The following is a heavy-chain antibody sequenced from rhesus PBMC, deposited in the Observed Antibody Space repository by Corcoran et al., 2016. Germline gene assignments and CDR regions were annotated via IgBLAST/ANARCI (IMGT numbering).Heavy chain of an antibody. CDR3: ANSYGSGYKKGDY. CDR2: IDSSGRT. CDR1: GGSISSSY. V-gene: IGHV4-147*01. J-gene: IGHJ4*01. D-gene: IGHD3-28*01. Sequence: QVQLQESGPGLVKPSETLSLTCAVSGGSISSSYWSGIRQAPGKGLEWIGRIDSSGRTSYNPSRTSRVTLSLDTSKNQFSLKLSSVTAADTAVYYCANSYGSGYKKGDYWGQGVLVTVSS.